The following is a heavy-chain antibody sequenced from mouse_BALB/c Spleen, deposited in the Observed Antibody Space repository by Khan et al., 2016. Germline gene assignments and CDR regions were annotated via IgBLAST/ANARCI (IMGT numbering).Heavy chain of an antibody. Sequence: EVQLQESGPSLAKPSQTLSLTCSVTGDSITSGHWNWIRKFPGNKFDFMGYISHSGDSYYNPSLKSGLSITRDTSTNQSYLQLNSVTTEDTATYYCATWDYYGSAFAYWGQGTLVTVSA. CDR3: ATWDYYGSAFAY. CDR1: GDSITSGH. V-gene: IGHV3-8*02. CDR2: ISHSGDS. J-gene: IGHJ3*01. D-gene: IGHD1-2*01.